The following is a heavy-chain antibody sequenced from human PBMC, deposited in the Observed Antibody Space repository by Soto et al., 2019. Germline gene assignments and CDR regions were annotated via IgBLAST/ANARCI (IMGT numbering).Heavy chain of an antibody. CDR3: ARLTRDNYYYGMDV. J-gene: IGHJ6*02. D-gene: IGHD2-15*01. CDR1: GFTFSSYE. V-gene: IGHV3-48*03. CDR2: ISRSGSDI. Sequence: PGGSLRLSCAASGFTFSSYEMNWVRQAPGKGLEWVSYISRSGSDIYYADSVKGRFTISRDNAKNSLYLQMNSLRAEDTAVYYCARLTRDNYYYGMDVWGQGTTVTVSS.